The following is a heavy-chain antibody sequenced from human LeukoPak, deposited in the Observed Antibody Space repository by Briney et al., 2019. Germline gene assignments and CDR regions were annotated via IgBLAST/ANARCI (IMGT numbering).Heavy chain of an antibody. D-gene: IGHD2-2*01. J-gene: IGHJ6*03. CDR3: ARDDSPAAMGYMDV. Sequence: GASVKVSCKASGYTFTGYYMHWVRQAPGQGLEWMGWINPNSGGTNYAQKFQGRVTMTRDTSISTAYMELSRLRSDDTAVYYCARDDSPAAMGYMDVWGKGTTVTVSS. CDR2: INPNSGGT. V-gene: IGHV1-2*02. CDR1: GYTFTGYY.